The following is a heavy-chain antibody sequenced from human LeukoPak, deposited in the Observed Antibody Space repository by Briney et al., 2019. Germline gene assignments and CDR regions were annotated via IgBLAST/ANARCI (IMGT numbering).Heavy chain of an antibody. V-gene: IGHV3-23*01. J-gene: IGHJ4*02. CDR2: ISGSGGST. D-gene: IGHD3-10*01. Sequence: GGSLRLSCAASGFTFSSYAMSWVRQAPGKGLEWVSAISGSGGSTYYADSVTGRFTISRDNSKNTLYLQMNSLRAGDTAVYYCAMGGSGSYFDYWGQGTLVTVSS. CDR3: AMGGSGSYFDY. CDR1: GFTFSSYA.